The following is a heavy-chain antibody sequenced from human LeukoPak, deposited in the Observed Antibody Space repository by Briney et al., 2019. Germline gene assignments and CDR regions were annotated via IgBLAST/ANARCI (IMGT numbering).Heavy chain of an antibody. CDR3: AKDGSGSYPGAFDI. CDR2: FSGSGDRT. Sequence: GGSLRLSCAASGFTFSSYAMSWVRQAPGKGLEWVSTFSGSGDRTYYADSVQGRFTISRDNSKNTLYLQMNSLRAEDTAIYYCAKDGSGSYPGAFDIWGQGTMVTVSS. D-gene: IGHD1-26*01. J-gene: IGHJ3*02. CDR1: GFTFSSYA. V-gene: IGHV3-23*01.